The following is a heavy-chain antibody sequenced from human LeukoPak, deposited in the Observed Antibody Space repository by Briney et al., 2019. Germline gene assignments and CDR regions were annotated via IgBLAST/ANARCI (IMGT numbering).Heavy chain of an antibody. CDR1: GGTFSSYA. CDR2: IIPILGIA. V-gene: IGHV1-69*04. Sequence: ASVKVSCKASGGTFSSYAISWVRQAPGQGLEWMGRIIPILGIANYAQKLQGRVTMTTDTSTSTAYMELRSLRSDDTAVYYCARVPGFGQYYFDYWGQGTLVTVSS. J-gene: IGHJ4*02. D-gene: IGHD3-10*01. CDR3: ARVPGFGQYYFDY.